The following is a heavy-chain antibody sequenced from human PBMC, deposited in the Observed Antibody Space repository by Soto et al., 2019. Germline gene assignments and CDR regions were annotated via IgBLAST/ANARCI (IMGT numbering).Heavy chain of an antibody. CDR2: IYYSGST. V-gene: IGHV4-59*01. D-gene: IGHD3-9*01. J-gene: IGHJ3*02. Sequence: SETLSLTCTVSGCSISSYYWSWIRQPPGKGLEWIGYIYYSGSTNYNPSLKSRVTISVDTSKNQFSLKLSSVTAADTAVYYCARDRLNYDILTGYYPDAFDIWGQGTMVTVSS. CDR3: ARDRLNYDILTGYYPDAFDI. CDR1: GCSISSYY.